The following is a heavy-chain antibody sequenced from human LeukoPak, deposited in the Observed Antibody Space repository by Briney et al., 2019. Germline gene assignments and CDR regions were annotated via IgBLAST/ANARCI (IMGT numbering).Heavy chain of an antibody. J-gene: IGHJ4*02. CDR1: GFTFSSYW. CDR2: INSDGSST. CDR3: ARGQGGYSYGPFDY. D-gene: IGHD5-18*01. Sequence: GGSLRLSCAASGFTFSSYWMHWVRQAPGKGLVWVSRINSDGSSTSYADSVEGRFTISRDNAKNTLYLQMNSLRAEDTAVYYCARGQGGYSYGPFDYWGQGTLVTVSS. V-gene: IGHV3-74*01.